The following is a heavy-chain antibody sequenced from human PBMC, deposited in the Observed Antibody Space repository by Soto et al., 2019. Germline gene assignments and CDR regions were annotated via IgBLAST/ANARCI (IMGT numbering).Heavy chain of an antibody. CDR3: ARYCSGGSCLVERVDYYYYYYMDA. CDR1: GYTFTSYG. CDR2: ISAYNGNT. D-gene: IGHD2-15*01. Sequence: QVQLVQSGAEVKKPGASVKVSCKASGYTFTSYGISWVRQAPGQGLEWMGWISAYNGNTNYAQKLQGRVTMTTDTSTRTAYMERRSLRSDDTAVYYCARYCSGGSCLVERVDYYYYYYMDAWGKGTTVTVSS. J-gene: IGHJ6*03. V-gene: IGHV1-18*01.